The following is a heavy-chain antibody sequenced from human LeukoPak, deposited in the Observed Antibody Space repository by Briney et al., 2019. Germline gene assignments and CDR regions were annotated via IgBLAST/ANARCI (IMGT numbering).Heavy chain of an antibody. CDR1: GGSISSYY. CDR3: ARGSSSLSGLALYWYFDL. Sequence: SETLSLTCTVSGGSISSYYWSWIRQPPGKGLEWIGYIYYSGSTNYNPSLKSRVTISVDTSKNQFSLKLSSVTAADTAVYYCARGSSSLSGLALYWYFDLWGRGTLVTVSS. D-gene: IGHD6-6*01. CDR2: IYYSGST. J-gene: IGHJ2*01. V-gene: IGHV4-59*01.